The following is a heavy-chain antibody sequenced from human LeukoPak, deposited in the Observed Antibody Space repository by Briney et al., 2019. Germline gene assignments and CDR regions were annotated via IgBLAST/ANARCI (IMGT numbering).Heavy chain of an antibody. J-gene: IGHJ6*03. CDR2: IRYDGGNK. D-gene: IGHD1-7*01. CDR3: AKDRREVTGTAGAMDV. CDR1: GFTFSSYG. Sequence: PGGSLGLSCAASGFTFSSYGMHWVRQAPGKGLEWVAFIRYDGGNKYYADSVKGRFTISRDNSKNTLYLQMNSLRAEDTAVYYCAKDRREVTGTAGAMDVWGKGTTVTVSS. V-gene: IGHV3-30*02.